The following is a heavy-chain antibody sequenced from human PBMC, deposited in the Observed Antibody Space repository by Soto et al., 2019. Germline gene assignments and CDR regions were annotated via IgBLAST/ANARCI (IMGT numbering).Heavy chain of an antibody. V-gene: IGHV4-30-4*01. CDR2: IYHSGYNN. D-gene: IGHD3-3*01. Sequence: QVQLRESGPGLVRPSQTLSLTCNVSGGSISNTNYYWSWIRQSPGSGLEWLGNIYHSGYNNKNNPSLESRVLVSLDSTKNQVALTLSSVTAADTAVYYCARGPAKNYDVWAGYPLGLDVWGQGTTVTVSS. CDR1: GGSISNTNYY. J-gene: IGHJ6*02. CDR3: ARGPAKNYDVWAGYPLGLDV.